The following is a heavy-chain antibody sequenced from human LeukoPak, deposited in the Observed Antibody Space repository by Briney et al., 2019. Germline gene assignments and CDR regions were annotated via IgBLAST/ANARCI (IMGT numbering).Heavy chain of an antibody. J-gene: IGHJ4*02. CDR1: GFTFSSHW. D-gene: IGHD2-15*01. CDR3: ARDYRGYRAPYYFDY. Sequence: GGSLRLSCAASGFTFSSHWMSWVRQAPGKGLEWVANIKQDGSEKYYVDSVKGRLTISRDNAKNSLYLQMNSLRAEDTAVYYCARDYRGYRAPYYFDYWGQGTLVTVSS. CDR2: IKQDGSEK. V-gene: IGHV3-7*01.